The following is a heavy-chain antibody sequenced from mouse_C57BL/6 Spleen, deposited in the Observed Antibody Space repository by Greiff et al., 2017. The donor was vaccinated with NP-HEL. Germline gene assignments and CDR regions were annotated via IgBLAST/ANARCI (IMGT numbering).Heavy chain of an antibody. V-gene: IGHV5-6*01. CDR3: ARDSAWFAC. Sequence: EVQVVESGGDLVKPGGSLKLSCAASGFTFSSYGMSWVRQTPDKRLEWVATISSGGSYTYYPDSVKGRFTISRDNAKNTLYLQMSSLKSEDTAMYYCARDSAWFACWGQGTLVTVSA. CDR2: ISSGGSYT. J-gene: IGHJ3*01. CDR1: GFTFSSYG.